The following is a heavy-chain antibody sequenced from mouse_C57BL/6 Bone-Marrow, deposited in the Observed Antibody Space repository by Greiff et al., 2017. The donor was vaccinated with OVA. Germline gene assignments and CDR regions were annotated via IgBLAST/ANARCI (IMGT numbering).Heavy chain of an antibody. CDR2: INPSSGYT. V-gene: IGHV1-4*01. Sequence: QVQLKESGAELARPGASVKMSCKASGYTFTSYTMHWVKQRPGQGLEWIGYINPSSGYTKYNQKFKDKATLTADKSSSTAYMQLSSLTSEDSAVYYCAREGSTDFDYWGQGTTLTVSS. J-gene: IGHJ2*01. CDR3: AREGSTDFDY. CDR1: GYTFTSYT.